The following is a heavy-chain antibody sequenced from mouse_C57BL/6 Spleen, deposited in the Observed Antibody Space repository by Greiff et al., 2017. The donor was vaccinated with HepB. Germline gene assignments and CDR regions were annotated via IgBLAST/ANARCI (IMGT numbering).Heavy chain of an antibody. D-gene: IGHD1-1*01. CDR3: ARVISYYGSSYWYFDV. CDR2: IDPSDSYT. CDR1: GYTFTSYW. V-gene: IGHV1-50*01. J-gene: IGHJ1*03. Sequence: QVQLQQSGAELVKPGASVKLSCKASGYTFTSYWMQWVKQRPGQGLEWIGEIDPSDSYTNYNQKFKGKATLTVDTSSSTAYMQLSSLTSEDSAVYYCARVISYYGSSYWYFDVWGTGTTVTVSS.